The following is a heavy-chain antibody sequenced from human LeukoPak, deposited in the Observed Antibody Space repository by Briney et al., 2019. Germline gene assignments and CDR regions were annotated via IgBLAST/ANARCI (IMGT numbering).Heavy chain of an antibody. CDR2: ISNNGGYT. V-gene: IGHV3-23*01. Sequence: GGSLRLSCAASGFTFSDYYMTWIRQAPGKGLEWVSAISNNGGYTYYADSVQGRFTISRDNSKSTLCLQMNSLRAEDTAVYYCAKQLGYCSDGSCYFPYWGQGTLVTVSS. J-gene: IGHJ4*02. D-gene: IGHD2-15*01. CDR3: AKQLGYCSDGSCYFPY. CDR1: GFTFSDYY.